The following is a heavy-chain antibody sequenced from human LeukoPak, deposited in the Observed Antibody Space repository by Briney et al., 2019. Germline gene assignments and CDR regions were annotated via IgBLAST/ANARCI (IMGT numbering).Heavy chain of an antibody. CDR2: IWNDGDNK. CDR3: STEMSSEHIF. J-gene: IGHJ4*02. Sequence: GGSLRLSCAASGFGFSSYGMHWVRQAPGKGLEWVAFIWNDGDNKYYADSVKGRFTISRDNSKNTLSLQMNSLSAEDTAVYYCSTEMSSEHIFWGQGTLVTVSS. D-gene: IGHD3-3*02. CDR1: GFGFSSYG. V-gene: IGHV3-30*02.